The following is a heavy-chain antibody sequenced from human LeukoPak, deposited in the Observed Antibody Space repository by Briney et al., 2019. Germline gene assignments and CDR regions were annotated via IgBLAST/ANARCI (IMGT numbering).Heavy chain of an antibody. D-gene: IGHD1-7*01. CDR3: ARTGTSDGMDV. V-gene: IGHV1-18*04. CDR1: GHTFTTYY. CDR2: ISAYNGNT. Sequence: GASVKVSCKASGHTFTTYYVHLVRQAPGQGLEWMGWISAYNGNTNYAQKLQGRVTMTTDTSTSTAYMELRSLRSDDTAVYYCARTGTSDGMDVWGQGTTVTVSS. J-gene: IGHJ6*02.